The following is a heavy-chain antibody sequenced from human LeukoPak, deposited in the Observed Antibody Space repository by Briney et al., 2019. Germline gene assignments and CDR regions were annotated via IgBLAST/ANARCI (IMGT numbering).Heavy chain of an antibody. CDR2: ISAYNGNT. CDR3: ARERGLYYYDSSGYSVY. CDR1: GYTFTSYG. Sequence: ASVKVSCKASGYTFTSYGISWVRQAPGQGLEWMGWISAYNGNTNYAQKLQGRVTMTTDTSTSTAYMELRSLRSDDTAVYYCARERGLYYYDSSGYSVYWGQGTLVTVSS. V-gene: IGHV1-18*01. D-gene: IGHD3-22*01. J-gene: IGHJ4*02.